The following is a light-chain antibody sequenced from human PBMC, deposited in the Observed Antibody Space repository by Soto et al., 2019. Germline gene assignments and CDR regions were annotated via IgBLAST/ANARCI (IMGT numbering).Light chain of an antibody. J-gene: IGKJ5*01. CDR1: QSISSW. V-gene: IGKV1-5*01. CDR2: DAS. Sequence: DIQMTQSPSTLSASVGDRVTITCRASQSISSWLAWYQEKPGKAPKVLIYDASTVQRGVPSRFSGNGSGTEFPLTISSLQPDDFATYYCQQYNTYSTFGQGTRLEIK. CDR3: QQYNTYST.